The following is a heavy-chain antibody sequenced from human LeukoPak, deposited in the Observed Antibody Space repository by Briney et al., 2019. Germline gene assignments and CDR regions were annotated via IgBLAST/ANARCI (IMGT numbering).Heavy chain of an antibody. CDR2: IYYTGNT. Sequence: SETLSLTCTVSGGSISSYYWSWIRQPPGRGLEWIGYIYYTGNTNYNPSLESRVIISVDTSKNQFSLKLSSVTAADTAVYYCARHECGGSCYPEDYWGQGTLVTVSS. V-gene: IGHV4-59*08. CDR3: ARHECGGSCYPEDY. J-gene: IGHJ4*02. D-gene: IGHD2-15*01. CDR1: GGSISSYY.